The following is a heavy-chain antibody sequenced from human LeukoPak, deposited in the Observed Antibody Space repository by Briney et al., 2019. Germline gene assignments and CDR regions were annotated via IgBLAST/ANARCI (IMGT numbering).Heavy chain of an antibody. CDR1: GYTLTELS. J-gene: IGHJ4*02. V-gene: IGHV1-24*01. Sequence: ASVKVSCKVSGYTLTELSMHWVRQAPGKGLEWVGGFDPEDGETIYAQKFQGRVTMTEDTSTDTAYMELSSLRSEDTAVYYWATGLERVVVAATPFDYWGQGTLVTVSS. D-gene: IGHD2-15*01. CDR3: ATGLERVVVAATPFDY. CDR2: FDPEDGET.